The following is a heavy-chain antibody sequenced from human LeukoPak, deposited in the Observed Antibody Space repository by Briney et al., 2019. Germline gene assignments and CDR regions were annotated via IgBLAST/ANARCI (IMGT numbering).Heavy chain of an antibody. V-gene: IGHV3-48*04. CDR1: GFTFDDYG. Sequence: GGSLRLSCAPSGFTFDDYGMNWVRQAPGKGLEWVSYISSSSSTIYYADSVKGGFTISRDNAKNSLYLQMNSLRAEDRAVYYCARVTLHCSGGSCYFDDWGQETLVTVSS. D-gene: IGHD2-15*01. CDR2: ISSSSSTI. CDR3: ARVTLHCSGGSCYFDD. J-gene: IGHJ4*02.